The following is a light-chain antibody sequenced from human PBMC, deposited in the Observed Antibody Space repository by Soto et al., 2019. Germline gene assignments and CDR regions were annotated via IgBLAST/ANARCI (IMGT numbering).Light chain of an antibody. CDR2: EVT. V-gene: IGLV2-14*01. J-gene: IGLJ3*02. Sequence: QSALTQPASVSGSPGQSITISCTGTSSDVGGYNYVSWYQQHPGKAPKLMIYEVTNRPSGVSYRFSGSKSGITASLTISGLQAEDEAEYYCSSYTSSSFWVFGGGTKLTVL. CDR3: SSYTSSSFWV. CDR1: SSDVGGYNY.